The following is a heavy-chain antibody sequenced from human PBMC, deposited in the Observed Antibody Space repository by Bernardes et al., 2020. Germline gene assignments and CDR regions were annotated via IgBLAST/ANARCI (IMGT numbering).Heavy chain of an antibody. V-gene: IGHV3-21*01. D-gene: IGHD2-2*01. Sequence: GSLRLSCAASGFTFSSYSMNWVRQAPGKGLEWVSSISSSSSYIYYADSVKGRFTISRDNAKNSLYLQMNSLRAEDTAVYYCARGYCSSTSCYRTAPYYYYMDVWGKGTTVTVSS. CDR2: ISSSSSYI. J-gene: IGHJ6*03. CDR3: ARGYCSSTSCYRTAPYYYYMDV. CDR1: GFTFSSYS.